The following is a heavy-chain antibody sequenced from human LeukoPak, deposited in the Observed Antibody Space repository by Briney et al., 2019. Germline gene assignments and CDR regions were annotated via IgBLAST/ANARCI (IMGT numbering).Heavy chain of an antibody. J-gene: IGHJ4*02. CDR2: IGTAGDT. CDR3: ARGGYDILTGYYGFDY. Sequence: GGSLRLSCAASGFTFSSYDMHWVRQATGKGLEWVSAIGTAGDTYYPGSVKGRFTISRENAKNSLYLQMTSLRAGDTAVYYCARGGYDILTGYYGFDYWGQGTLVTVSS. V-gene: IGHV3-13*01. CDR1: GFTFSSYD. D-gene: IGHD3-9*01.